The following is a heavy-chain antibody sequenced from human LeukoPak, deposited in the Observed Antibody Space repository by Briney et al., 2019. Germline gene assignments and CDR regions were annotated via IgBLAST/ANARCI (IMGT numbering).Heavy chain of an antibody. CDR1: GYTFTSYD. D-gene: IGHD4-23*01. J-gene: IGHJ4*02. CDR3: AGGMTTVVTTFDY. Sequence: GASVKVSCKASGYTFTSYDINWVRQATGQGLEWMGGIIPIFGTANYAQKFQGRVTITANKSTSTAYMELSSLRSEDTAVYYCAGGMTTVVTTFDYWGQGTLVTVSS. CDR2: IIPIFGTA. V-gene: IGHV1-69*06.